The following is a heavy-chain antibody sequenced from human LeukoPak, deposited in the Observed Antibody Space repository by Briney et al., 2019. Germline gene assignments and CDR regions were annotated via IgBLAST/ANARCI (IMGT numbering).Heavy chain of an antibody. CDR3: ARSTGYKDYENYWNFDL. V-gene: IGHV4-39*07. D-gene: IGHD4-17*01. CDR2: IYYSGST. J-gene: IGHJ2*01. CDR1: GGSISSSSYY. Sequence: SETLSLTCTVSGGSISSSSYYWGWIRQPPGKGLEWIGSIYYSGSTYYNPSLKSRVTISVDTSKNQFSLKLSSVTAADTAVYYCARSTGYKDYENYWNFDLWGRGTLVTVSS.